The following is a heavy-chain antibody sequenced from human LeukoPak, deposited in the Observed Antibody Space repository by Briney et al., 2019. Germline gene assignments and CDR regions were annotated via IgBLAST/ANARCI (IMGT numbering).Heavy chain of an antibody. CDR3: AKAGYSSSWTMWHFDY. D-gene: IGHD6-13*01. CDR1: GFTFSSYG. V-gene: IGHV3-23*01. J-gene: IGHJ4*02. Sequence: PGGSLRLSCAASGFTFSSYGMSWVRQAPGKGLEWVSGISGSGGSTYYADSVKGRFTISRDNSKNTLSLQMNSLRAEDTAVYYCAKAGYSSSWTMWHFDYWGQGTLVTVSS. CDR2: ISGSGGST.